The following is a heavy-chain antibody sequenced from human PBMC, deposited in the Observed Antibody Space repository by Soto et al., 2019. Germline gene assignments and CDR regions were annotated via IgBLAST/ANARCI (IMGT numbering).Heavy chain of an antibody. Sequence: GGSLRLSCVASGFTFTNYWMSWVRQAPGKRPEWVANIKEDGSEHYYVDSVKGRFTNSRENAKKSVFLKMNSLRAEDTAVYYCARDQYNWNEDYYSYGMDVWGQGTTVTVS. CDR1: GFTFTNYW. CDR3: ARDQYNWNEDYYSYGMDV. CDR2: IKEDGSEH. J-gene: IGHJ6*02. V-gene: IGHV3-7*01. D-gene: IGHD1-1*01.